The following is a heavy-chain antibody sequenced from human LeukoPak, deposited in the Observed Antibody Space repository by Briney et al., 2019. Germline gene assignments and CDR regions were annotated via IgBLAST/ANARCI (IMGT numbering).Heavy chain of an antibody. CDR2: ISWNSGSI. D-gene: IGHD1-26*01. V-gene: IGHV3-9*01. CDR1: GFTFDDYA. CDR3: ARDWESFDY. J-gene: IGHJ4*02. Sequence: PGGSLRLSCAASGFTFDDYAMHWVRQAPGKGLEWVSGISWNSGSIAYADSVKGRFIISRDNAKNSLYLQMNSLRAEDTAVYYCARDWESFDYWGQGTLVTVSS.